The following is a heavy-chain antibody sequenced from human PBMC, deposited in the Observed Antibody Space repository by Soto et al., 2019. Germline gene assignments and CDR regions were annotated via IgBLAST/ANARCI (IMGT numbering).Heavy chain of an antibody. J-gene: IGHJ2*01. CDR2: ISVTGGRT. Sequence: EVQLLESGGGLVQPGGSLRLSCAASGFTCSSYAMSWVRQAPGEGMECVSTISVTGGRTPYAASVTGRFAVSRDNAKNTLGLLMNRLRVEDTAVYYCAKDVGYYGGNTNVYFDLWGRGTLVTVSS. V-gene: IGHV3-23*01. CDR3: AKDVGYYGGNTNVYFDL. D-gene: IGHD3-3*01. CDR1: GFTCSSYA.